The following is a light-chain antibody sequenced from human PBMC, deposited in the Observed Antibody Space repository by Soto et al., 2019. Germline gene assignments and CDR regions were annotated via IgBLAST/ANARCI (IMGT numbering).Light chain of an antibody. V-gene: IGKV3-11*01. CDR3: QQSSNWPPA. CDR1: QSVSSC. J-gene: IGKJ2*01. CDR2: DAS. Sequence: EIVLTQSPATLSLSPGERATLSCRASQSVSSCLAWYQQKPGQAPRLLIYDASNRATGIPARFSGSGSGTDFTLTISSLEPEDFAVYYCQQSSNWPPAFGQGTKLEIK.